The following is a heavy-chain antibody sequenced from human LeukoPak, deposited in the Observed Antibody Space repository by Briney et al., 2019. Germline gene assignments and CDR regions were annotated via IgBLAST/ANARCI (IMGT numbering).Heavy chain of an antibody. CDR2: IIPIFGTA. V-gene: IGHV1-69*13. CDR1: GGTFSSYA. D-gene: IGHD3-10*01. Sequence: ASVKVSCKASGGTFSSYAISWVRQAPGQGLEWMGGIIPIFGTANYAQKFQGRVTITADESTSTAYMELSSLRSEDTAVYYCASRFGEFNLFDYWGQGTLVTVSS. J-gene: IGHJ4*02. CDR3: ASRFGEFNLFDY.